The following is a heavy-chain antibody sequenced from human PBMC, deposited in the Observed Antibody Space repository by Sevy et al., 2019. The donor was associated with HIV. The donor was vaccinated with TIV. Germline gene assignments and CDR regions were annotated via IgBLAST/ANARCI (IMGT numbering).Heavy chain of an antibody. CDR3: ARYITQYYYYGMDV. CDR1: GFTFSNYA. Sequence: GGSLRLSCAASGFTFSNYAMNWVRQAPGKGLEWVANIKQDGSEKYYVDSVKGRFTISRDNAKNSLYLQMNSLRAEDTAVYYCARYITQYYYYGMDVWGQGTTVTVSS. V-gene: IGHV3-7*03. J-gene: IGHJ6*02. CDR2: IKQDGSEK.